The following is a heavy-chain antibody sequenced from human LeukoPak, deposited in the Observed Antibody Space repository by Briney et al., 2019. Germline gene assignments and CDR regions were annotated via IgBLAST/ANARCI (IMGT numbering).Heavy chain of an antibody. V-gene: IGHV1-18*04. CDR1: GYTFTSYG. CDR3: AREGRYYYDSSGYYWSNWFDP. Sequence: ASVKVSCKASGYTFTSYGISWVRQAPGQGLEWMGWISAYNGNTNYAQKLQGRVTMTTDTSTSTAYMELRSLRSDDTAVYYCAREGRYYYDSSGYYWSNWFDPWGQGTLVTVSS. J-gene: IGHJ5*02. CDR2: ISAYNGNT. D-gene: IGHD3-22*01.